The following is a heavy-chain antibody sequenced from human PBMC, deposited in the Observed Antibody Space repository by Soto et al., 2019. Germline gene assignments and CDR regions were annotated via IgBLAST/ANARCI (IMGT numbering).Heavy chain of an antibody. Sequence: PGGSLRLSCAASGFRFSDSWMNWVRQAPGKGLEWVAYISADGSEKNHVDSVKGRFTISRDNAKNSLYLQMNSLRAEDTAVYYCARTPRLLDSWGQGTLVTVSS. CDR2: ISADGSEK. J-gene: IGHJ4*02. CDR1: GFRFSDSW. D-gene: IGHD6-6*01. CDR3: ARTPRLLDS. V-gene: IGHV3-7*01.